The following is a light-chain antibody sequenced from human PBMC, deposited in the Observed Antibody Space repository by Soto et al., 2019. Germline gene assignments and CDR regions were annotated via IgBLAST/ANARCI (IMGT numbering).Light chain of an antibody. CDR1: QTVGDN. J-gene: IGKJ2*01. V-gene: IGKV3-15*01. CDR3: QQYYRTPST. Sequence: ETAMTQSPVTLSLSPGERATLSCRASQTVGDNVAWYRQKPGQPPSLLIYGASTRAPGVPARFSGSGSGTDFILTISSLQSEDVAVYYCQQYYRTPSTFGRGSKLEIK. CDR2: GAS.